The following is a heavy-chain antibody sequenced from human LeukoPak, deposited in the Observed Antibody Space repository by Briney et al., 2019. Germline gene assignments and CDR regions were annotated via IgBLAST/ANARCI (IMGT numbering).Heavy chain of an antibody. CDR1: GFTFSSYA. D-gene: IGHD6-13*01. V-gene: IGHV3-23*01. Sequence: GGSLRLSCAASGFTFSSYAMSWVRQAPGKGLEWVSAISGSGGSTYYADSVKGRFTISRDNSKNTLYLQMNSLRAEDTAVYYCAKGGASSSWYPYYFDYWGQGTLVTVSS. CDR2: ISGSGGST. CDR3: AKGGASSSWYPYYFDY. J-gene: IGHJ4*02.